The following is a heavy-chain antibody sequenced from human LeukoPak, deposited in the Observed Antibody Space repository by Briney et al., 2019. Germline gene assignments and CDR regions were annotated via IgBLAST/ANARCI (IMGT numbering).Heavy chain of an antibody. V-gene: IGHV3-23*01. J-gene: IGHJ5*02. Sequence: GGSLRLSCAASGFTFSSYGMHWVRQAPGKGLEWVSVISGRGGSTYYADSVKGRFTISRDNSKNTVYLEMNSLRAEDTAVYYCAKDRVAAAGPYGSWGQGTLVTVSS. D-gene: IGHD6-13*01. CDR2: ISGRGGST. CDR3: AKDRVAAAGPYGS. CDR1: GFTFSSYG.